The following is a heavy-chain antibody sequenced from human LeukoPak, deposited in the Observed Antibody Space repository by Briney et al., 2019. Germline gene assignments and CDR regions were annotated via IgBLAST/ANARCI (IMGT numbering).Heavy chain of an antibody. CDR2: IYYSGST. V-gene: IGHV4-39*01. D-gene: IGHD4-11*01. J-gene: IGHJ4*02. CDR1: GGSISGSSYY. Sequence: PSETLSLACTVSGGSISGSSYYWGWIRQPPGKGLEWIGSIYYSGSTYYKPSLKSRVTMSVDTSKNQFSLKLSSVTAADTAVYYCARPQRYSNYALDYWGQGTLVTVSS. CDR3: ARPQRYSNYALDY.